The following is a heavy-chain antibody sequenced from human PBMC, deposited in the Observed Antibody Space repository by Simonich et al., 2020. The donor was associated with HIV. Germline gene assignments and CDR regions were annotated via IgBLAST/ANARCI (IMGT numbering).Heavy chain of an antibody. CDR2: ISSSSSYI. CDR1: GFTCSSYS. Sequence: EVQRVESGGGLVKPGGSLRLSCAASGFTCSSYSMNWVRQAPGKGLEWVSSISSSSSYIYYADSVKGRFTISRDNAKNSLYLQMNSLRAEDTAVYYCARDGRKGSSTSCSDYWGQGTLVTVSS. V-gene: IGHV3-21*01. J-gene: IGHJ4*02. CDR3: ARDGRKGSSTSCSDY. D-gene: IGHD2-2*01.